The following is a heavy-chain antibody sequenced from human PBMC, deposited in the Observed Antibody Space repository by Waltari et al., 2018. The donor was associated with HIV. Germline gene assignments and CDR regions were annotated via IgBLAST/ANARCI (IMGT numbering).Heavy chain of an antibody. CDR3: ARRLATWDMNAFDI. CDR1: GGSISSSSYY. CDR2: IYYSGST. D-gene: IGHD2-15*01. J-gene: IGHJ3*02. Sequence: QLQLQESGPGLVKPSETLSLTCTVSGGSISSSSYYWGWIRQPPGKGLEWIGSIYYSGSTYYNPSLKSRVTISVDTSKNQFSLKLSSVTAADTAVYYCARRLATWDMNAFDIWGQGTMVTVSS. V-gene: IGHV4-39*01.